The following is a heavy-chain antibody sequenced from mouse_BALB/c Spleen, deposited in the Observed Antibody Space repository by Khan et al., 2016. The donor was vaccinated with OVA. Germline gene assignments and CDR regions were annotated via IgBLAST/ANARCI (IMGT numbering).Heavy chain of an antibody. CDR1: GFSLTNYG. CDR3: ARNYDYDEGLAY. D-gene: IGHD2-4*01. J-gene: IGHJ3*01. V-gene: IGHV2-2*02. Sequence: QMQLEESGPGLVQPSQSLSLTCTVSGFSLTNYGVHWVRQSPGKGLEWLGVIWSGGSTDYHAAFISRLSISKDNSKSQVFFKMNSLQPNDTAMYYCARNYDYDEGLAYWGQGTLVTVSA. CDR2: IWSGGST.